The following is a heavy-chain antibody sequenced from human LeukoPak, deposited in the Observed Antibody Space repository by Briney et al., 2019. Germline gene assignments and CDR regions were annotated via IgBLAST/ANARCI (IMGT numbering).Heavy chain of an antibody. D-gene: IGHD2/OR15-2a*01. CDR2: IWYDGSNK. Sequence: GGSLRLSCAASGFTFSSYGMHWVRQAPGKGLEWVAVIWYDGSNKYYADSVKGRFTISRDNSKNTLYLQMNSLRAEDTAVYYCARGRDSTPTSGAFDIWGQGTMVTVSS. V-gene: IGHV3-33*01. CDR1: GFTFSSYG. CDR3: ARGRDSTPTSGAFDI. J-gene: IGHJ3*02.